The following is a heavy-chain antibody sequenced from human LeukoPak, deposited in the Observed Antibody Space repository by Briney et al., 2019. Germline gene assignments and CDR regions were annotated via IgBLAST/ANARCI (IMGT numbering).Heavy chain of an antibody. D-gene: IGHD2-21*01. CDR2: IITIFGTA. CDR3: ASGGGDTLEGIDY. J-gene: IGHJ4*02. Sequence: SVKVSCKASGGAFSSYVISWVRQAPGQGLEWMGGIITIFGTANYAQNFQGRVTITADASTSTAYMELSSLRSEDTAVYYCASGGGDTLEGIDYWGQGTLVTVSS. CDR1: GGAFSSYV. V-gene: IGHV1-69*13.